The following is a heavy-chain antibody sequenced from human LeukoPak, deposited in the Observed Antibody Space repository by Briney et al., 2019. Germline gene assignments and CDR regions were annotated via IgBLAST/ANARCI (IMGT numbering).Heavy chain of an antibody. V-gene: IGHV3-7*01. CDR1: GLTFRDYA. CDR2: IKQDGSEK. J-gene: IGHJ4*02. D-gene: IGHD3-10*01. CDR3: ARIWFGELLYRSTWTH. Sequence: GGSLRLSCAASGLTFRDYAMHWVRQAPGKGLEWVANIKQDGSEKYYVDSVKGRFTISRDNAKNSLYLQMNSLRAEDTAVYYCARIWFGELLYRSTWTHWGQGTLVTVSS.